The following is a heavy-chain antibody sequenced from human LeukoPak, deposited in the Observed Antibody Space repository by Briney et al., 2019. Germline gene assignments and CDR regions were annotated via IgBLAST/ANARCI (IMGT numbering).Heavy chain of an antibody. CDR1: GFTFASHA. D-gene: IGHD6-19*01. CDR2: ISAGGENT. CDR3: AKSEGSSSARRFDY. V-gene: IGHV3-23*01. Sequence: PGATLRLSCAASGFTFASHAMSWVRQAPGKGLEWVSAISAGGENTDYADSVKGRCTISRDNSKNTLYLQVNSLRAEDTAAYDCAKSEGSSSARRFDYWGQGTLVTVSS. J-gene: IGHJ4*02.